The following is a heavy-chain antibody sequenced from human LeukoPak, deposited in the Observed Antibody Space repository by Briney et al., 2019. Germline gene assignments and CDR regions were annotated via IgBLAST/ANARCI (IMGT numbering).Heavy chain of an antibody. CDR3: ARARAVAGDNWFDP. CDR1: GFTFSSYG. D-gene: IGHD6-19*01. J-gene: IGHJ5*02. CDR2: IWYDGSNK. Sequence: GGSLRLSCAASGFTFSSYGMHWVRQAPGKGLEWVAVIWYDGSNKYYADSVKGRFTISRDYSKNTLYLQMNSLRAEDTAVYYCARARAVAGDNWFDPWGQGTLVTVSS. V-gene: IGHV3-33*08.